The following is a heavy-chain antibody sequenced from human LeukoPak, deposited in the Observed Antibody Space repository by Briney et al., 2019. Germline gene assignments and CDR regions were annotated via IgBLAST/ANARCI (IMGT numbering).Heavy chain of an antibody. CDR2: IYYSGST. Sequence: SETLSLTCTVSGGSISSYYWSWIRQPPGKGLEWIGYIYYSGSTNYNPSLKSRVTISVDTSKNQFSLKLSSVTAADTAVYYCARVGRRGNWFDPWGQGTRVTVSS. J-gene: IGHJ5*02. CDR3: ARVGRRGNWFDP. D-gene: IGHD3-10*01. V-gene: IGHV4-59*01. CDR1: GGSISSYY.